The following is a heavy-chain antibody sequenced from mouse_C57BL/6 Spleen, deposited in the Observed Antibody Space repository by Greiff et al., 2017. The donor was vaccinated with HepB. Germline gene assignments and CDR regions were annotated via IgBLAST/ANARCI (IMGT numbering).Heavy chain of an antibody. J-gene: IGHJ4*01. CDR3: ARGALVNAKDY. CDR2: IDPSDSYT. V-gene: IGHV1-69*01. Sequence: QVQLQQPGAELVMPGASVKLSCKASGYTFTSYWMHWVKQRPGQGLEWIGEIDPSDSYTNYNQKFKGKSTLTVDKSSSTAYMQLSSLTSSDSAVYYSARGALVNAKDYWGQGTSVTVSS. CDR1: GYTFTSYW.